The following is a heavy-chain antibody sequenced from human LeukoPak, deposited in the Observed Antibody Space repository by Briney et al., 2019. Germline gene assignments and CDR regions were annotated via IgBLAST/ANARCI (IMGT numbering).Heavy chain of an antibody. Sequence: GGSLRLSCEASGFTFRGYPMTWVRQTPGKGLEWVSAITGSGGTTQNADSVKGRFTISRDNSKNTLYLQMSSLRAEDTAVYYCAKYHSPSGSEALDVWGKGTTVTVSS. J-gene: IGHJ6*04. D-gene: IGHD3-10*01. CDR1: GFTFRGYP. CDR2: ITGSGGTT. V-gene: IGHV3-23*01. CDR3: AKYHSPSGSEALDV.